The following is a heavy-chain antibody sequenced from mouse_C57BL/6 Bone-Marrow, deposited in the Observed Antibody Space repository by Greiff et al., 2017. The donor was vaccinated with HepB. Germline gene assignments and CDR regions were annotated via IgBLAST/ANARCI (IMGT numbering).Heavy chain of an antibody. Sequence: LVESGAELVRPGTSVKVSCKASGYAFTNYLIEWVKQRPGQGLEWIGVINPGSGGTNYNEKFKGKATLTADKSSSTAYMQLSSLTSEDSAVYFCARRGVWDYFDYWGQGTTLTVSS. CDR2: INPGSGGT. CDR3: ARRGVWDYFDY. CDR1: GYAFTNYL. V-gene: IGHV1-54*01. J-gene: IGHJ2*01.